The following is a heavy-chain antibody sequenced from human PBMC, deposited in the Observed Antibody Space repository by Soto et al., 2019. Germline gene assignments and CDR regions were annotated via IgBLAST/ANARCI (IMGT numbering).Heavy chain of an antibody. D-gene: IGHD3-3*01. J-gene: IGHJ6*02. CDR3: ARKDFWSGYYRVSHYYYGMDV. CDR1: GYTFTGYY. Sequence: ASVNVSCKSSGYTFTGYYMHWVRQAPGQGLECMGWINPNSGGTNYAQKFQGRVTMTRDTSISTAYMELSRLRSDDTAVYYCARKDFWSGYYRVSHYYYGMDVWGQGTTVTVSS. CDR2: INPNSGGT. V-gene: IGHV1-2*02.